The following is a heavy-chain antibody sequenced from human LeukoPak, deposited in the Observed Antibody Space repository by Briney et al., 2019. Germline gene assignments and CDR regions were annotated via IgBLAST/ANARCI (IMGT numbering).Heavy chain of an antibody. J-gene: IGHJ4*02. D-gene: IGHD3-10*01. CDR2: FYDSGNT. V-gene: IGHV4-38-2*02. CDR1: GYSISSGYY. Sequence: SETLSLTCTVSGYSISSGYYWGWIRPPPGKGLEWIGSFYDSGNTYYNPSLKSRVTISVDTSKNQFSLKLSSVTAADTAVYYCAGSGWFGELFVYWGQGTLVTVSS. CDR3: AGSGWFGELFVY.